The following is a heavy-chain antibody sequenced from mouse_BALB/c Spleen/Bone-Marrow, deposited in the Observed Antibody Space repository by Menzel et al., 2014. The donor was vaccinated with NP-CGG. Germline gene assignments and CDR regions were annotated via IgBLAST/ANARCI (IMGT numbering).Heavy chain of an antibody. J-gene: IGHJ1*01. D-gene: IGHD1-2*01. CDR1: GYTFTNYY. V-gene: IGHV1S81*02. CDR2: INPSNGVT. Sequence: VKLMESGAELVKPGASVKLSCKVSGYTFTNYYVYWVEQRPGQGLEWIGEINPSNGVTNFNEKFMIKATLTVDSSSSTAYMHLSSLTSEDSAVYYCTRSGFYGYGTYFDVWGAGTTVTVSS. CDR3: TRSGFYGYGTYFDV.